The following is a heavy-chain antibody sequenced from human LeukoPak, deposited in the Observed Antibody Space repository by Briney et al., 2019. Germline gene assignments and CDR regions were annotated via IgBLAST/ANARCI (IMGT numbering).Heavy chain of an antibody. D-gene: IGHD5-18*01. CDR2: IKQDGSEK. J-gene: IGHJ4*02. V-gene: IGHV3-7*01. Sequence: GGSLRLSCAASGFTFSSYWMAWIRQAPGKGLEWVANIKQDGSEKYYVDSVKGRFTISRDNAKNSLYLQMNSLRAEDTAVYYCARDTGGGYSCYDCWGQGTLVTVSS. CDR1: GFTFSSYW. CDR3: ARDTGGGYSCYDC.